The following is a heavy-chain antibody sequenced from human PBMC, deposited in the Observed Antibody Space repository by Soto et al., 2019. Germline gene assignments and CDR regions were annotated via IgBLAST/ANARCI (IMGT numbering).Heavy chain of an antibody. Sequence: QVQLQESGPGLVKPSQTLSLTCTVSGGSISSGDYYWSWIRQPPGKGLEWIGYIYYSGSTYYNPYLKSRVTISVDTSKNQFSLKLISVNAADTAVYYCARGMTTVVTPFWYFDLWGRGTLVTVSS. J-gene: IGHJ2*01. D-gene: IGHD4-17*01. CDR1: GGSISSGDYY. V-gene: IGHV4-30-4*01. CDR2: IYYSGST. CDR3: ARGMTTVVTPFWYFDL.